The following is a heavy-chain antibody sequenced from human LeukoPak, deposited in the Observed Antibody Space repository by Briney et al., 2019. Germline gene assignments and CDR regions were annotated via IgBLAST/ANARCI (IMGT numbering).Heavy chain of an antibody. CDR3: ATDLRFLEWLSDTFDY. D-gene: IGHD3-3*01. J-gene: IGHJ4*02. CDR1: GFTFSSYA. V-gene: IGHV3-23*01. CDR2: ISGSGGST. Sequence: GGSLRLSCAASGFTFSSYAMSWVRQAPGKGLEWVSVISGSGGSTYYADSVKGRFTISRDNSKYTLYLQMNSLRAEDTAVYYCATDLRFLEWLSDTFDYWGQGTLVTVSS.